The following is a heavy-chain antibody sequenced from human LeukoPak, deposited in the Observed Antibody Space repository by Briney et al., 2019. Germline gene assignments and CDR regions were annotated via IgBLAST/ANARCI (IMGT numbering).Heavy chain of an antibody. V-gene: IGHV3-30-3*01. CDR3: ARDFSHYYGSGSYYLN. CDR1: SLTFSSYA. D-gene: IGHD3-10*01. J-gene: IGHJ4*02. CDR2: ISFDGSQK. Sequence: PGGSLRLSCAASSLTFSSYAMHWVRQAPGKGLEWVSVISFDGSQKYYADSVKGRFTISRDNSKNTLYLQMNSLRAEDTAVYYCARDFSHYYGSGSYYLNWGQGTLVTVSS.